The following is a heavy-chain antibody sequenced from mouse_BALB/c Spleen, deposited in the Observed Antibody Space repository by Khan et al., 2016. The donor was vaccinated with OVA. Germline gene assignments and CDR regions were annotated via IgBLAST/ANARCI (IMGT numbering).Heavy chain of an antibody. CDR2: IWGDGNT. Sequence: VQLKESGPGLVAPSQRLSITCTVSGFSLTSYGVTWVRQPPGKGLEWLGVIWGDGNTNYHSALISRLSIRKENSKSQVILKLNSRQTADTATYYCANFDYGYYAVDCWGQGTSVTVSS. V-gene: IGHV2-3*01. D-gene: IGHD2-4*01. CDR3: ANFDYGYYAVDC. J-gene: IGHJ4*01. CDR1: GFSLTSYG.